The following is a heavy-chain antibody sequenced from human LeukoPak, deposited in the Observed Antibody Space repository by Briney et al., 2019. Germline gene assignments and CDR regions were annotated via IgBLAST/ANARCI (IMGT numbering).Heavy chain of an antibody. J-gene: IGHJ5*02. CDR1: GGSISSYY. CDR3: ARGNVAAGWFDP. V-gene: IGHV4-59*01. Sequence: PSETLSLTCTVSGGSISSYYWSWIRQPPGKGLEWIGYIYYSGSTNYNPSLKSRVTISVDTSKNQFSLKLSSVTAADTAVYYCARGNVAAGWFDPWGQGTLDTVSS. D-gene: IGHD6-13*01. CDR2: IYYSGST.